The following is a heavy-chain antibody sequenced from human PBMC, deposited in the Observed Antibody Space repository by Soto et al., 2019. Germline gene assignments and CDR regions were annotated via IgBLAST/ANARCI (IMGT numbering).Heavy chain of an antibody. Sequence: GGSLRLSCAASGFTFDDYAMHWVRQAPGKGLEWVSLISWDGGSTYYADSVKGRFTISRDNSKNSLYLQMNSLRAEDTALYYCAKDKKIALAGTGYYYYGMDVGGQGTPVTFSS. CDR3: AKDKKIALAGTGYYYYGMDV. V-gene: IGHV3-43D*03. CDR1: GFTFDDYA. CDR2: ISWDGGST. J-gene: IGHJ6*02. D-gene: IGHD6-19*01.